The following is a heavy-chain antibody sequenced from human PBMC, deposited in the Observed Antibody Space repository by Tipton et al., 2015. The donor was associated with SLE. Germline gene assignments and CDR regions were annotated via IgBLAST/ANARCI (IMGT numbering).Heavy chain of an antibody. CDR3: ARVPGGLPFDL. CDR2: IYTSGNT. V-gene: IGHV4-4*07. Sequence: TLSLTCTVSGGSISSYYWTWIRQPAGKGLEWIGRIYTSGNTNYDYNPSLKSRVTMSVDTSKNQFSLKLSSVTAADTAVYYCARVPGGLPFDLWGRGTLVTVSS. D-gene: IGHD2-21*01. CDR1: GGSISSYY. J-gene: IGHJ2*01.